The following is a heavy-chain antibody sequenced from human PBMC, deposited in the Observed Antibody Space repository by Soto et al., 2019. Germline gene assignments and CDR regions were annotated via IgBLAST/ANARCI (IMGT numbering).Heavy chain of an antibody. J-gene: IGHJ4*02. Sequence: GGSLRLSCAASGFTFSSYSMNWVRQAPGKGLEWVSSISSSSSYIYYADSVKGRFTISRDNAKNSLYLQMNSLRAEDTAVYYCARPSSGTFEGKPCWGQGTLVTVSS. CDR1: GFTFSSYS. D-gene: IGHD3-3*02. CDR3: ARPSSGTFEGKPC. V-gene: IGHV3-21*01. CDR2: ISSSSSYI.